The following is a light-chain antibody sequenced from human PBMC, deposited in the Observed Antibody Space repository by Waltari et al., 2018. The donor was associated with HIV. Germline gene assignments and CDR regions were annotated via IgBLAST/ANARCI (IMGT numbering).Light chain of an antibody. Sequence: SYEVTQSPSVSVSPGQTARITCSGDALPNQYAYWYQQKPGQAPVLVMYKDSERPSGIPERFSGASSGTTGTLTISGVQAEDEADYYCQSADNSSTFVIFGGGTKLTVL. CDR2: KDS. CDR3: QSADNSSTFVI. J-gene: IGLJ2*01. V-gene: IGLV3-25*03. CDR1: ALPNQY.